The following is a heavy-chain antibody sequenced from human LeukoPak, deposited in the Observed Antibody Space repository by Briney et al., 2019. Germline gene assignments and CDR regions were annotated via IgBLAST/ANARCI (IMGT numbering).Heavy chain of an antibody. J-gene: IGHJ3*02. Sequence: SSETLSLTCTVSGGSISSGYYWGWIRQPPGKGLEWIGSIYHSGSTYYNPSLKSRVTISVDTSKNQFSLKLSSVTAADTAVYYCARTQKGLGGRRAFDIWGQGTMVTVSS. V-gene: IGHV4-38-2*02. CDR2: IYHSGST. D-gene: IGHD3-16*01. CDR1: GGSISSGYY. CDR3: ARTQKGLGGRRAFDI.